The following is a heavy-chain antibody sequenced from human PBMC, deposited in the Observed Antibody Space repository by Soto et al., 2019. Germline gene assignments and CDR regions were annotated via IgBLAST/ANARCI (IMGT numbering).Heavy chain of an antibody. Sequence: GGSLRLSCAASGFTFSSYAMSWVRQAPGKGLEWVSAISGSGGSTYYADSVKGRFTISRDNSKNTLYLQMNSLRAEDTAVYYCAKGKTPQLWLRASYFDYWGQGTLVTVSS. V-gene: IGHV3-23*01. CDR3: AKGKTPQLWLRASYFDY. CDR1: GFTFSSYA. J-gene: IGHJ4*02. D-gene: IGHD5-18*01. CDR2: ISGSGGST.